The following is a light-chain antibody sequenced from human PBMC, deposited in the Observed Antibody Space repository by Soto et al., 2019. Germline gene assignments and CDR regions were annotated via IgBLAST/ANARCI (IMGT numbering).Light chain of an antibody. Sequence: EIVLTQSPGTLSLSPGERATLSCRASQSVSSSYLAWYQQKPGQAPRLLIYGASSRATGIPDRFSGSGSGTDFNLTISRLEPEDLAVYYCQQYGSSLFTFGPGTKVDIK. CDR1: QSVSSSY. V-gene: IGKV3-20*01. CDR3: QQYGSSLFT. CDR2: GAS. J-gene: IGKJ3*01.